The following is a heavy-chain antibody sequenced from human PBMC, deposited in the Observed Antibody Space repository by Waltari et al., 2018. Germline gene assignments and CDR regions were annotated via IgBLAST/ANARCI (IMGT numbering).Heavy chain of an antibody. CDR3: ARIIIPRAAFDI. CDR1: GGSISSSSYY. D-gene: IGHD3-3*01. Sequence: QLQLQESGPGLVKPSETLSLTCTVSGGSISSSSYYWGWIRQPPGKGLEWIGSIYYSGSTYYNPSLKSRVTISVDTSKNQFSLKLSSVTAADTAVYYCARIIIPRAAFDIWGQGTMVTVSS. V-gene: IGHV4-39*07. CDR2: IYYSGST. J-gene: IGHJ3*02.